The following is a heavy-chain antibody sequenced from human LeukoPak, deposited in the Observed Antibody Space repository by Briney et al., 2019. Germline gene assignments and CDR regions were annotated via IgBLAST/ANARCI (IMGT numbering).Heavy chain of an antibody. V-gene: IGHV3-23*01. D-gene: IGHD3-10*01. CDR3: AKDGPLITVVRAPYYFDY. Sequence: PSETLYLTCTVSGGSISSSSYYWGWVRQAPGKGLEWVSAMTGAGDRTDYADSVKGRFTISRDNSKNILYLQMNSLRAEDTAVYYCAKDGPLITVVRAPYYFDYWGQGTLVTVSS. CDR1: GGSISSSSYY. CDR2: MTGAGDRT. J-gene: IGHJ4*02.